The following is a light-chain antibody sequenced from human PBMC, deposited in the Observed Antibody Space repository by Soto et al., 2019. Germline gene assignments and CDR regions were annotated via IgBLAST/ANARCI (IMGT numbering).Light chain of an antibody. J-gene: IGLJ1*01. Sequence: QSVLTQPPSASGSPGQSVTLSCTGTNSDVGGYNYVSWYQQYPGKAPKLIIYEVNERPSGVPDRFSGSKSGNTASLTVSGLQTADEADYYCSSYAGSNWYVFGTGTKVTVL. CDR1: NSDVGGYNY. V-gene: IGLV2-8*01. CDR2: EVN. CDR3: SSYAGSNWYV.